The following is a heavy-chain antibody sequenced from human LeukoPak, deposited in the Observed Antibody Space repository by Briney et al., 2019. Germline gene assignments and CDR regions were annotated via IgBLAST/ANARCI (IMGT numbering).Heavy chain of an antibody. Sequence: GGSLRLSCAASGSTFSSYSMNWVRQAPGKGLEWVSSISSSSSYIYYADSVKGRFTISRDNAKNSLYLQMNSLRAEDTAVYYCARDPSSSLVAPYWGQGTLVTVSS. CDR3: ARDPSSSLVAPY. D-gene: IGHD6-6*01. CDR2: ISSSSSYI. V-gene: IGHV3-21*01. CDR1: GSTFSSYS. J-gene: IGHJ4*02.